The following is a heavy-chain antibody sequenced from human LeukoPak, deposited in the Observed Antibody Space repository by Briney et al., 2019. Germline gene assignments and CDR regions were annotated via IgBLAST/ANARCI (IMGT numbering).Heavy chain of an antibody. CDR1: GFTVRSNY. Sequence: GGSLRLSCAASGFTVRSNYMSWVRQAPGKGLEWVSVIYSGGSTYYADSVKGRFTISRDNSKNTLYLQMNSLGAEDTAVYYCARESGNGEQWLGYWGQGTLVTVSS. D-gene: IGHD6-19*01. J-gene: IGHJ4*02. CDR2: IYSGGST. V-gene: IGHV3-53*01. CDR3: ARESGNGEQWLGY.